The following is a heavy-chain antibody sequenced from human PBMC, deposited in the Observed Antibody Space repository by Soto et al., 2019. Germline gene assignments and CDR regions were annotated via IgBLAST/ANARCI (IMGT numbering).Heavy chain of an antibody. CDR3: VREGRGCFDF. CDR1: GSIFPNYA. J-gene: IGHJ3*01. V-gene: IGHV3-23*01. Sequence: GGSLRPSSEATGSIFPNYALNGLRQAPGKGLEWVSVIGGRGNSAYYADSVQGRFTISRDNSKNTPSLQMSSLTADDTAMYYCVREGRGCFDFWGRGTMVIVSS. D-gene: IGHD6-19*01. CDR2: IGGRGNSA.